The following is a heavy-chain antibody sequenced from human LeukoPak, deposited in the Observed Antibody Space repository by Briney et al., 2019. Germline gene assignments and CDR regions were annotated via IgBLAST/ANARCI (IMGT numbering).Heavy chain of an antibody. CDR3: ARGPITTRSHFDY. V-gene: IGHV1-24*01. D-gene: IGHD3-22*01. CDR2: FDPEDGET. Sequence: ASVKVSCKVSGYTLTELSMHWVRQAPGKGLEWMGGFDPEDGETIYAQKFQGRVTMTRNTSISTAYMELSSLRSEDTAVYYCARGPITTRSHFDYWGQGTLVTVSS. J-gene: IGHJ4*02. CDR1: GYTLTELS.